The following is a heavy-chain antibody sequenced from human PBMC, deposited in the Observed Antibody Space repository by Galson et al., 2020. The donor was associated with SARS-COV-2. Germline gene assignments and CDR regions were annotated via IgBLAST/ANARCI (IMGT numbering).Heavy chain of an antibody. D-gene: IGHD5-12*01. J-gene: IGHJ3*02. CDR1: GVSLSTSGMC. V-gene: IGHV2-70*11. CDR2: IDWDDDK. CDR3: ALEMATISAFVI. Sequence: SGKTLVKGRQINKKRGSGSGVSLSTSGMCVSWLRQLPGKALEWLARIDWDDDKYYSTSLKARLTIFKDTSKNKVVLTMTNMDPVVTATYYCALEMATISAFVIWCQATLVTVSS.